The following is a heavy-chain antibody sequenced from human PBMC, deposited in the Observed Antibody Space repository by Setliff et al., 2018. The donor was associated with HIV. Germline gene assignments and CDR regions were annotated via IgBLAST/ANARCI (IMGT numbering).Heavy chain of an antibody. CDR3: ARGKGVGGVIITGSLDV. D-gene: IGHD3-10*01. Sequence: RASVKVSCKASAPFTNVDIHWLRRATGQGLEWMGWMNPNSGVSGYGQKFQGRVTMTRDTSISTAYMELSSLTSEDTAVYYCARGKGVGGVIITGSLDVWGKGTTVTVSS. V-gene: IGHV1-8*01. CDR2: MNPNSGVS. CDR1: APFTNVD. J-gene: IGHJ6*04.